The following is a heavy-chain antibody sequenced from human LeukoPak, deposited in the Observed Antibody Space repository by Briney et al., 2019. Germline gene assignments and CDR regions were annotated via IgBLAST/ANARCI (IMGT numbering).Heavy chain of an antibody. CDR3: AMVLLS. J-gene: IGHJ5*02. Sequence: GGSLRLSCAASGFTFSSYGMHWVRQAPGKGLEWVAVISYDGSNKYYADSVKGRFTISRDNSKTTLYLQMNSLRAEDTAVYYCAMVLLSWGQGTLVTVSS. CDR1: GFTFSSYG. V-gene: IGHV3-30*03. CDR2: ISYDGSNK. D-gene: IGHD4/OR15-4a*01.